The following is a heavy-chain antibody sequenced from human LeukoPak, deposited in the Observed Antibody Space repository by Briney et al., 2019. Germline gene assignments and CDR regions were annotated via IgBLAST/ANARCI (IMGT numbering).Heavy chain of an antibody. V-gene: IGHV3-30*04. J-gene: IGHJ6*03. CDR1: GFTFSSYA. CDR2: ISYDGSNK. CDR3: ARVPSGNYYYYYMDV. Sequence: GRSLRLSCAASGFTFSSYAMHWVRQAPGKGLEWVAVISYDGSNKYYADSVKGRFTISRDNSKNTLYLQMNSLRAEDTAVHYCARVPSGNYYYYYMDVWGKGTTVTVSS.